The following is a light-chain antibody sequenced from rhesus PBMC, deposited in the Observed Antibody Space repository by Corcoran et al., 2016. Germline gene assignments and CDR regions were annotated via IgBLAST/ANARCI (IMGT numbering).Light chain of an antibody. V-gene: IGKV1-36*01. CDR1: QGIRNF. CDR3: LQYSSSPPT. J-gene: IGKJ4*01. CDR2: AAS. Sequence: DIQMTQSPSSLSASVGDRVTITCRASQGIRNFLTWYQEKPGKPPKRLNYAASSLETGVPSRFSGSGSGTDFTLTISSLQPEDFATYYCLQYSSSPPTFGGGTKVEIK.